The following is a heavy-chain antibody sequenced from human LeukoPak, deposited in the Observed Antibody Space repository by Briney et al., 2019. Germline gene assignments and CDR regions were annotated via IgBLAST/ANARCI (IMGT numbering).Heavy chain of an antibody. CDR1: GYSISSDYY. CDR2: IYHSGST. D-gene: IGHD3-3*01. V-gene: IGHV4-38-2*02. J-gene: IGHJ6*03. Sequence: SETLSLTCTVSGYSISSDYYWGWIRQPPGKGLEWIGSIYHSGSTYYNPSLKSRVTISVDTSKNQFSLKLRSVTAADTAVYYCARSDFWSGYYSSYYYYYMDVWGKGTTVTVSS. CDR3: ARSDFWSGYYSSYYYYYMDV.